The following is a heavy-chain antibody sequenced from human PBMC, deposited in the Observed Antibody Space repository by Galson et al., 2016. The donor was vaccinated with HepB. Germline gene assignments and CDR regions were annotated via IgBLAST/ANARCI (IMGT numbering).Heavy chain of an antibody. D-gene: IGHD2-8*01. V-gene: IGHV3-23*01. CDR2: ISGGGVST. Sequence: SLRLSCAASGFTFSSYAMNWVRQAPGKGLQWVSGISGGGVSTHYADSVKGRFTISRDNSKNTLYLRMDRLRVEDTATYHCTKRCMTNTCHNADDFWGQGTLVTVSS. CDR3: TKRCMTNTCHNADDF. CDR1: GFTFSSYA. J-gene: IGHJ4*02.